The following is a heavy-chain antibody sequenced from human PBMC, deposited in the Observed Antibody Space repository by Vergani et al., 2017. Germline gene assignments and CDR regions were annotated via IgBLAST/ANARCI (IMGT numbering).Heavy chain of an antibody. CDR3: ARMGSAPTVTTGGFIDY. V-gene: IGHV1-69*04. J-gene: IGHJ4*02. CDR2: IIPILGIA. Sequence: QVQLVQSGAEVKKPGSSVKVSCKASGGTFSSYAISWVRQAPGQGLEWMGRIIPILGIANYAQKFQGRVTITADKSTSTAYMELSSLRSDDTAVYYCARMGSAPTVTTGGFIDYWGQGTLVTVSS. D-gene: IGHD4-17*01. CDR1: GGTFSSYA.